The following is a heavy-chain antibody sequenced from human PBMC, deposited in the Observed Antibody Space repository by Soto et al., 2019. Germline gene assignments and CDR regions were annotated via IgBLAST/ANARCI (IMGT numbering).Heavy chain of an antibody. CDR2: TGISGRTT. CDR3: ATIYNTTRSFDY. CDR1: GFSLTTYA. V-gene: IGHV3-23*01. J-gene: IGHJ4*02. Sequence: EVQLLESGGGLVQPGGSLRLSCAASGFSLTTYAMSWVRQAPGKGLEWVSTTGISGRTTYYADSVKGRFTVSRDDSKNTLDLQMSIMGAEDTAVYYSATIYNTTRSFDYWGQGTLVTVSS. D-gene: IGHD3-10*01.